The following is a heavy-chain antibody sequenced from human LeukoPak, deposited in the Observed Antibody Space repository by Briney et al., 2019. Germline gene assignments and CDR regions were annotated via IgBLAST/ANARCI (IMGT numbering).Heavy chain of an antibody. CDR3: ARAALTGGEVDY. CDR2: ISYDGSNK. D-gene: IGHD1-14*01. V-gene: IGHV3-30-3*01. Sequence: GGSLRLSCAASGFTFSSYAMHWVRQAPGKGLEWVAVISYDGSNKYYADSVKGRFTISRGNSKNTLYLQMNSLRAEDTAVYYCARAALTGGEVDYWGQGTLVTVSS. CDR1: GFTFSSYA. J-gene: IGHJ4*02.